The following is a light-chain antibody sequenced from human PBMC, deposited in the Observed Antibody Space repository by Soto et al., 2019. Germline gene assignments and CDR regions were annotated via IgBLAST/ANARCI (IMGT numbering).Light chain of an antibody. CDR2: DNN. Sequence: QSVLTQPHSVSAAPGQKVTISCSGSSSNIGNNYVSWYQQLPGTAPKLLIYDNNKRPSGIPDRFSGSKSGTSATLGITGLQTGDEADYYCGTWDSSLSALFGTGTKVTVL. V-gene: IGLV1-51*01. J-gene: IGLJ1*01. CDR3: GTWDSSLSAL. CDR1: SSNIGNNY.